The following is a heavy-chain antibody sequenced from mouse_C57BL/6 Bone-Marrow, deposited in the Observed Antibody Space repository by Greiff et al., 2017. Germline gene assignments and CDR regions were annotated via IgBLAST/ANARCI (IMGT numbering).Heavy chain of an antibody. CDR2: FHPYNDDT. CDR1: GYTFTTYP. V-gene: IGHV1-47*01. J-gene: IGHJ2*01. CDR3: ARNHYYGSSPYFDY. D-gene: IGHD1-1*01. Sequence: VHLVESGAELVKPGASVKMSCKASGYTFTTYPIEWMKQNHGKSLEWIGNFHPYNDDTKYNEKFKGKATLTVEKSSSTVYLELSRLTSDDSAVYYCARNHYYGSSPYFDYWGQGTTLTVSS.